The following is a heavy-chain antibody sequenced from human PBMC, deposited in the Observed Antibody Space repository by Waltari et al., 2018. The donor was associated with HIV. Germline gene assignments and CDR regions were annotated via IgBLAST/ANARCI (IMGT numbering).Heavy chain of an antibody. CDR2: VSHSGDT. CDR1: GTSFIGYY. Sequence: QVQLQQWGTGLLKPSGTLSLRCAIYGTSFIGYYWSWIRQSPALGLEWIGEVSHSGDTNYNPSFAGRVSISADISKNQLSLNLTSLTAADTGVYFCARGSQHHDHWGQGTPVTVSS. CDR3: ARGSQHHDH. V-gene: IGHV4-34*01. J-gene: IGHJ5*02.